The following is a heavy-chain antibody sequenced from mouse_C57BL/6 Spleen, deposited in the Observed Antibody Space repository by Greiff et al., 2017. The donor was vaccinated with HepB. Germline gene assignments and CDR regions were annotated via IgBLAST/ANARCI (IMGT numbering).Heavy chain of an antibody. J-gene: IGHJ2*01. CDR2: IDPETGGT. Sequence: QVQLQQSGAELVRPGASVTLSCKASGYTFTDYEMHWVKQTPVHGLEWIGAIDPETGGTAYNQKFKGKAILTADKSSSTAYMELRSLTSEDSAVYYCTNLYYVWVYYFDYWGQGTTLTVSS. CDR1: GYTFTDYE. V-gene: IGHV1-15*01. CDR3: TNLYYVWVYYFDY. D-gene: IGHD1-1*01.